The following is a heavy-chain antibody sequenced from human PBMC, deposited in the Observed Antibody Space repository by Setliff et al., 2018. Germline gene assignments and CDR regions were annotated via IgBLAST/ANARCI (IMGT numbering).Heavy chain of an antibody. V-gene: IGHV4-59*01. J-gene: IGHJ4*02. Sequence: SETLSLTCSVSGGSLTNYYWTWIRQPPGKGLEWIGYIAYSGTTNYNPSLNSRVIISLDTSRRQLSLNVRSVTAADTAIYYCAKGRGEMDSWGQGILVTVSS. CDR3: AKGRGEMDS. CDR2: IAYSGTT. CDR1: GGSLTNYY. D-gene: IGHD3-10*01.